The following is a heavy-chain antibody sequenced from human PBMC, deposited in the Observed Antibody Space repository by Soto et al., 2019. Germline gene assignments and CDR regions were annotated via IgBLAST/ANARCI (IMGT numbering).Heavy chain of an antibody. CDR2: IIPIFGTA. V-gene: IGHV1-69*01. CDR1: GFTFNSHA. Sequence: VQLLESGGGLVQPGGSLRLSCAASGFTFNSHAMSWVRQAPGRGLEWMGGIIPIFGTANYAQKFQGRVTITADESTSTAYMELSSLRSEDTAVYYCARGHELRFLEWLLSDWGQGTLVTVSS. CDR3: ARGHELRFLEWLLSD. D-gene: IGHD3-3*01. J-gene: IGHJ4*02.